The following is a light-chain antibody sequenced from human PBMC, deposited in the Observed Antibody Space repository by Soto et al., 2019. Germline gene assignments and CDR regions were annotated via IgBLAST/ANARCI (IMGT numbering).Light chain of an antibody. Sequence: EIVLTQSPGTVSLSPGERVTLSCRASLSVSSIYSAWYQQKPGQAPRLLIYGASSRATGIPDRFSGSGSGTEFTLTISRLEPEDFAVYYCQQYTTSPEWTFGQGTRVEIK. V-gene: IGKV3-20*01. CDR2: GAS. J-gene: IGKJ1*01. CDR3: QQYTTSPEWT. CDR1: LSVSSIY.